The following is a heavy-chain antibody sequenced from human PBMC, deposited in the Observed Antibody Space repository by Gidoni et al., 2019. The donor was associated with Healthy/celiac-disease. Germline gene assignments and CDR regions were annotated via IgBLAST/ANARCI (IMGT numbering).Heavy chain of an antibody. D-gene: IGHD3-3*01. V-gene: IGHV3-7*01. J-gene: IGHJ6*02. CDR2: IKQDGSEK. CDR1: GFTVSSYW. Sequence: EVQLVESGGGLVQPGGSLRLSCAASGFTVSSYWMSWVRQAPGKGREWVANIKQDGSEKYYVDSVKGRFTISRDNAKNSLYLQMNSLSAEDTAVYYCARAEEYDFWSGYYPYGMDVWGQGTTVTVSS. CDR3: ARAEEYDFWSGYYPYGMDV.